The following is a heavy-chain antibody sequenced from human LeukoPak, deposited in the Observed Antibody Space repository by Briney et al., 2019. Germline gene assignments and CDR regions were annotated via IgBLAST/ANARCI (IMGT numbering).Heavy chain of an antibody. Sequence: PSETLSLTCTVSGGSISGYYWSWIRQPPGKGLEWIGYIPYSGSTTYNPSLKSRVTISLDTSRYQFSLRLSTVTAADTAVYYCARGTGNYFPFNYWGQGTLVTVSS. CDR1: GGSISGYY. CDR3: ARGTGNYFPFNY. D-gene: IGHD1-26*01. V-gene: IGHV4-59*01. CDR2: IPYSGST. J-gene: IGHJ4*02.